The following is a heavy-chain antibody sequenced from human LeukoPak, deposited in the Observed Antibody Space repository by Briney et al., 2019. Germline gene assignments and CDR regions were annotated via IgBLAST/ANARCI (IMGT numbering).Heavy chain of an antibody. D-gene: IGHD3-16*02. CDR1: GFIFGDYY. J-gene: IGHJ4*02. CDR2: ISSGTINHS. V-gene: IGHV3-11*06. CDR3: ATYRRSSQYYFGY. Sequence: PGGSLRLSCKASGFIFGDYYMNWIRQAPGKGLECLSYISSGTINHSNYAGSVKGRFTISRDNARNSLYLQMNSLRAEDTAVYYCATYRRSSQYYFGYWGQGTLVIVSS.